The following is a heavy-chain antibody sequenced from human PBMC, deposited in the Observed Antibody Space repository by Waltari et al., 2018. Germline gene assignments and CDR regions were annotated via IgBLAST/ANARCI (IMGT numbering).Heavy chain of an antibody. J-gene: IGHJ4*02. V-gene: IGHV3-30*02. CDR2: MRYDGSNK. Sequence: QVQLVESGGGVVQPGGSLRLSCAASGFTFSSYGMHWVRQAPGKGLEWVAFMRYDGSNKYYAGSVKGRFTISRDNSKNTLYLQMHSLRAEDTAVYYCASTPGIAVAGDYWGQGTLVTVSS. CDR1: GFTFSSYG. CDR3: ASTPGIAVAGDY. D-gene: IGHD6-19*01.